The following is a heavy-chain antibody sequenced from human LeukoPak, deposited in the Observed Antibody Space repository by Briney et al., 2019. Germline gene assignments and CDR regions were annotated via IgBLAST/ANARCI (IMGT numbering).Heavy chain of an antibody. D-gene: IGHD3-9*01. V-gene: IGHV4-39*01. CDR2: IYYSGST. CDR1: GGSISSSSYY. J-gene: IGHJ4*02. CDR3: ARHGSVAYYDILTGYGARGYFDY. Sequence: SETLSLACTVSGGSISSSSYYWGWIRQPPGKGLEWIGSIYYSGSTYYNPSLKSLVTISVDTSKNQLSLKLSSVTAADTAVYYCARHGSVAYYDILTGYGARGYFDYWGQGTLVTVSS.